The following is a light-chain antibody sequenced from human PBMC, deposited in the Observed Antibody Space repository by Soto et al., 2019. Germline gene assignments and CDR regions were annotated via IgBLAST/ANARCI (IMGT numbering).Light chain of an antibody. J-gene: IGKJ1*01. CDR1: HGIGDT. Sequence: EVVMRQSPATLSVSPGEGATLSCRASHGIGDTLAWYQHKPGQAPRLLIYGASSRATGIPDRFSGSGSGTDSTLTISRLEPEDFAVYYCQQYGSSPPTLGQGTKVDIK. V-gene: IGKV3-20*01. CDR2: GAS. CDR3: QQYGSSPPT.